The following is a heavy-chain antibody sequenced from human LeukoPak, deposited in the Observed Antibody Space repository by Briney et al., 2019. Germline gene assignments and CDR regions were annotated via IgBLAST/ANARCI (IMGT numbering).Heavy chain of an antibody. CDR1: GFTFSSYG. D-gene: IGHD5-24*01. J-gene: IGHJ4*02. CDR3: AKELPGRRDGYNSPLFDY. V-gene: IGHV3-33*06. Sequence: PGRSLRLSCAASGFTFSSYGMHWVRQAPGKGLEWVAVIWYDGSNKYYADSVKGRFTISRDNSKNTLYLQMNSLRAEDTAVYYCAKELPGRRDGYNSPLFDYWGQGTLVTVSS. CDR2: IWYDGSNK.